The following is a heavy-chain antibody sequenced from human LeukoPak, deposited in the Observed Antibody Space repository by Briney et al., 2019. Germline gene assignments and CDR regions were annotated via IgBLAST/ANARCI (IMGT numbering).Heavy chain of an antibody. CDR3: ARGTVDTAMVPPFDY. CDR1: GYTFTGYY. V-gene: IGHV1-2*02. Sequence: ASVKVSCKASGYTFTGYYMHWVRQAPGQGLEWMGWINPNSGGTNYAQKFQGRVTMTRDTSISTAYMELSRLRSDDTAVYYCARGTVDTAMVPPFDYWGQGTPVTVSS. CDR2: INPNSGGT. J-gene: IGHJ4*02. D-gene: IGHD5-18*01.